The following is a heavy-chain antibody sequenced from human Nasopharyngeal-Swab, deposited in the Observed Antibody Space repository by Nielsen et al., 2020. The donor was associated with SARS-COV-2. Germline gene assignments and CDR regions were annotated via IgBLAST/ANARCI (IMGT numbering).Heavy chain of an antibody. CDR3: ARDWGDYTMSYYYYGMDV. Sequence: SLKISCAASGFTFDDYAMHWVRQAPGKGLEWVSGISWNSGSIGYADSVKGRFTISRDNAKNSLYLQMNSLRAEDTAVYYCARDWGDYTMSYYYYGMDVWGQGAPVTVSS. CDR2: ISWNSGSI. J-gene: IGHJ6*02. D-gene: IGHD4-17*01. CDR1: GFTFDDYA. V-gene: IGHV3-9*01.